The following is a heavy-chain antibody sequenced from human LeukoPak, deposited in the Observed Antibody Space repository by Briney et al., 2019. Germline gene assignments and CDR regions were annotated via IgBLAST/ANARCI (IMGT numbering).Heavy chain of an antibody. CDR1: GVSIRSTSYY. J-gene: IGHJ4*02. D-gene: IGHD2-2*03. CDR2: IYFSGNT. CDR3: ASGYFVHTFDF. Sequence: PSETLSLTCTVSGVSIRSTSYYWGWIRQPPGKGLEWIGSIYFSGNTYYNPSLKTRVTISIDTSKNQFSLKLTSVTAADTAIFYCASGYFVHTFDFWGQGTLGSVSS. V-gene: IGHV4-39*01.